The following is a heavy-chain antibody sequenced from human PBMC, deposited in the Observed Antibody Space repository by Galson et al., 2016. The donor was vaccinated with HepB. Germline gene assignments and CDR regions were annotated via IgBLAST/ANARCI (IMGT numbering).Heavy chain of an antibody. CDR1: GGSFGGSC. V-gene: IGHV4-34*01. Sequence: SETLSLTCAVYGGSFGGSCWSWIRQPPGKGLEWIGEIVDGGSKNYNPSLKSRVTISVDTSKNQFSLRMTSMTAADTAVYYCARGRQFGEILRIVGWFDSWGQGTLVTVSP. CDR3: ARGRQFGEILRIVGWFDS. D-gene: IGHD3-10*01. J-gene: IGHJ5*01. CDR2: IVDGGSK.